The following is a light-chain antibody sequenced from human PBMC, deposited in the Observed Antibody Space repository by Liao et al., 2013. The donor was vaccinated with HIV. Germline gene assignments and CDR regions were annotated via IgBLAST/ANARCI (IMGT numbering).Light chain of an antibody. CDR2: YDS. CDR1: KLGDKY. CDR3: QVWDSTSDHQV. Sequence: SYELTQPPSVSVSPGQTASITCSGDKLGDKYACWYQQKPGQAPVLVIYYDSDRPSGIPERFSGSNSGSTATLTISRVEAGDEADYYCQVWDSTSDHQVFGTGTKVTVL. V-gene: IGLV3-1*01. J-gene: IGLJ1*01.